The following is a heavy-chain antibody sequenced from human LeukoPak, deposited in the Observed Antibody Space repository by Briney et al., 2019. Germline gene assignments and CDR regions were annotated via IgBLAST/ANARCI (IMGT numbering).Heavy chain of an antibody. CDR2: IYHSGST. D-gene: IGHD3-3*01. CDR3: ARESSYYDFWSGSPNDY. CDR1: GYSISSGYY. J-gene: IGHJ4*02. V-gene: IGHV4-38-2*02. Sequence: SETLSLTCAVSGYSISSGYYWGWIRQPPGKGLEWIGSIYHSGSTYYNPSLKSRVTISVDTSKNQFSLKLSSVTAADMAVYYCARESSYYDFWSGSPNDYSGQGTLVTVSS.